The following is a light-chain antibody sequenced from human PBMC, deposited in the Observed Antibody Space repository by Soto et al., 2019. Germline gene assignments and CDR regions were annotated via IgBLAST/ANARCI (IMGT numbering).Light chain of an antibody. Sequence: QPVLTQPPSASGTPGQRVTISCSGSSSNIGGNYVYWYQHLPGTAPKLLMYSNNERPSGVPDRFSGSKSGTSASLAISGLRSEDEADYYCAAWDDRLSGRVFGGGTKLTVL. J-gene: IGLJ3*02. CDR3: AAWDDRLSGRV. CDR1: SSNIGGNY. CDR2: SNN. V-gene: IGLV1-47*02.